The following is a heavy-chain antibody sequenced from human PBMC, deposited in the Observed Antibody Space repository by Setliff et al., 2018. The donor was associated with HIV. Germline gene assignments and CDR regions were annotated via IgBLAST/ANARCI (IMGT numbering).Heavy chain of an antibody. J-gene: IGHJ3*02. CDR1: GYTFTSYW. D-gene: IGHD3-22*01. V-gene: IGHV5-51*01. Sequence: GESLKISCKGSGYTFTSYWIGWVRQMPGKGLEWMGIIYPGDSYTRYSPSFQGQVTISADKSIRTAYLQWSSLKASDTALYYCARCRSYYDSSGYYPPPFDAFDIWGQGTMVTV. CDR2: IYPGDSYT. CDR3: ARCRSYYDSSGYYPPPFDAFDI.